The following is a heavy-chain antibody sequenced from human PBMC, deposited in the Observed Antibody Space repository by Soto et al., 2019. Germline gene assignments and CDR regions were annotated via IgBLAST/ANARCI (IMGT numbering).Heavy chain of an antibody. CDR2: IYWDDDK. CDR3: ARRSPEYSGYDYFDY. CDR1: GFSTSTSGMG. D-gene: IGHD5-12*01. J-gene: IGHJ4*02. Sequence: AGPTLVNPTQTHTPNCTFSGFSTSTSGMGVGWIRQPPGKALEWLAVIYWDDDKRYSPSLKSRLTITKDTSKNQVVLTMTTMDPVDTATYYCARRSPEYSGYDYFDYWGQGTLVTVSS. V-gene: IGHV2-5*02.